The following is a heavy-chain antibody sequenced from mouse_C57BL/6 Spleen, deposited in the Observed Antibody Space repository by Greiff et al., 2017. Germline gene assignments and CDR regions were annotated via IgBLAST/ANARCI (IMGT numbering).Heavy chain of an antibody. CDR3: ATAVVEGTWFAY. CDR1: GYTFTSYW. D-gene: IGHD1-1*01. CDR2: IDPSDSYT. J-gene: IGHJ3*01. V-gene: IGHV1-69*01. Sequence: QVQLQQPGAELVMPGASVKLSCKASGYTFTSYWMHWVKQRPGQGLEWIGEIDPSDSYTNYNQKFKGKSTLTVDKSSSTAYMQLSSLTSEDSAVYYCATAVVEGTWFAYWGQGTLVTVSA.